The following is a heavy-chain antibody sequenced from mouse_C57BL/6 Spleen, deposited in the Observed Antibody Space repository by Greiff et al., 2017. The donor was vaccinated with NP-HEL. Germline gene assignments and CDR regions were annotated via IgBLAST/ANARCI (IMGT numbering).Heavy chain of an antibody. CDR3: ARDADYGSSYPAWFAY. CDR1: GFTFSSYA. D-gene: IGHD1-1*01. V-gene: IGHV5-4*01. Sequence: DVKLVESGGGLVKPGGSLKLSCAASGFTFSSYAMSWVRQTPEKRLEWVATISDGGSYTYYPDNVKGRFTISRDNAKNNLYLQMSHLKSEDTAMYYCARDADYGSSYPAWFAYWGQGTLVTVSA. CDR2: ISDGGSYT. J-gene: IGHJ3*01.